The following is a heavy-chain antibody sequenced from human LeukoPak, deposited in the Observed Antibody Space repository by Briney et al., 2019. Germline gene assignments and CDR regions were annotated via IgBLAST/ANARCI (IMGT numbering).Heavy chain of an antibody. D-gene: IGHD2-21*02. J-gene: IGHJ6*03. V-gene: IGHV1-69*06. CDR2: IIPIFGTA. Sequence: SVKVSCKASGGTFSSYAISWVRQAPGQGLEWMGGIIPIFGTANYAQKFQGRVTITADKSTSTAYMEGSSLRSEDTAVYYCARGVVVVTAIRSRRYYYYMDVWGKGTTVTVSS. CDR3: ARGVVVVTAIRSRRYYYYMDV. CDR1: GGTFSSYA.